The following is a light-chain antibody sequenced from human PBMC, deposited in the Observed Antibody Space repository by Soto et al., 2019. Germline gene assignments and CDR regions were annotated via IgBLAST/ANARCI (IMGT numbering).Light chain of an antibody. CDR2: DAS. V-gene: IGKV1-33*01. J-gene: IGKJ4*01. CDR3: QQYDNLPLT. CDR1: QDISNY. Sequence: DIQMTQSPSSLSASVGDRVTITCQAIQDISNYLNWYQQKPGKAPKLLIYDASTLETGVPSRFSGSGSGTDFTFTISSLQPEDIATYYCQQYDNLPLTFGGGTKVEIK.